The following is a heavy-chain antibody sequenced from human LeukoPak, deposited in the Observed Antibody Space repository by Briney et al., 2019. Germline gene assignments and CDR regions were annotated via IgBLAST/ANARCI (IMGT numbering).Heavy chain of an antibody. CDR3: ARGGDYYDSSGYYDDAFDI. CDR2: IYSDNT. J-gene: IGHJ3*02. D-gene: IGHD3-22*01. V-gene: IGHV3-53*05. Sequence: GGSLRLSCTVSGFTVSSNSMSWVRQAQGKGLEWVSFIYSDNTYYSDSVKGRFTISRDNSKNTLYLQMNSLRAEDTAVYYCARGGDYYDSSGYYDDAFDIWGQGTMVTVSS. CDR1: GFTVSSNS.